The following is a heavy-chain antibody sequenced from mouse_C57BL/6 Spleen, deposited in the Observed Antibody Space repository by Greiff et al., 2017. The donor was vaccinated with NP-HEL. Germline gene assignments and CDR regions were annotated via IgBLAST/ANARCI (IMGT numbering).Heavy chain of an antibody. V-gene: IGHV5-16*01. CDR1: GFTFSDYY. Sequence: EVNLVESEGGLVQPGSSMKLSCTASGFTFSDYYMAWVRQVPEKGLEWVANINYDGSSTYYLDSLKSRFIISRDNAKNILYLQLSSLKSEDTATYYCTRGSEPYYCDHGGQGTTLTVSS. CDR3: TRGSEPYYCDH. CDR2: INYDGSST. J-gene: IGHJ2*01.